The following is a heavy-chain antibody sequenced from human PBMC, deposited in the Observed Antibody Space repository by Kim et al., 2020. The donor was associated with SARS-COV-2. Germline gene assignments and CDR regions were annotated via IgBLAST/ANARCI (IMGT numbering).Heavy chain of an antibody. V-gene: IGHV4-59*01. Sequence: SLKGRVTISVDTSKNQFYLKLSSVTAADTAVYYCARARVGIFGVVTHFDYWGQGTLVTVSS. J-gene: IGHJ4*02. CDR3: ARARVGIFGVVTHFDY. D-gene: IGHD3-3*01.